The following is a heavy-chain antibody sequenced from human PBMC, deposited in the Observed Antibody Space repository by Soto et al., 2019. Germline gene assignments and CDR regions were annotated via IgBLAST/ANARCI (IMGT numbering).Heavy chain of an antibody. Sequence: SRPTLLNPTQPLTLTCSCCRFSLSTTPVGVGWIRQPPAKALEWLALIYWDDDRRYTPSLKNRLTITQDTSGGHVVLRITKMDRLDTDKYHCEHITSSEFKGYYFDYWGPAMLVTVDS. D-gene: IGHD3-16*01. CDR3: EHITSSEFKGYYFDY. V-gene: IGHV2-5*02. CDR2: IYWDDDR. CDR1: RFSLSTTPVG. J-gene: IGHJ4*02.